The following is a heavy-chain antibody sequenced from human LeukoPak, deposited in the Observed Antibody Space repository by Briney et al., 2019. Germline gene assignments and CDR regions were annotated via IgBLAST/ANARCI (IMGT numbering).Heavy chain of an antibody. CDR3: ATGIAAAGTFDY. D-gene: IGHD6-13*01. J-gene: IGHJ4*02. Sequence: SETLSLTCAVYGGSFSGYYWSWIRQPPGKGLEWIGEINHSGSTNYNPSLKSRVTISVNTPKNQFSLKLISVTGADTAVYYCATGIAAAGTFDYWGQGTLVTVSS. CDR1: GGSFSGYY. CDR2: INHSGST. V-gene: IGHV4-34*01.